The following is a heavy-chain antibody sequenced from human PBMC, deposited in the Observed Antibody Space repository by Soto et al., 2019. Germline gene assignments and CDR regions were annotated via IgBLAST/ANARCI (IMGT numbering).Heavy chain of an antibody. CDR2: ISAYNGNR. Sequence: VQLVQSGAEVKKPGASVKVSCKASGYTFTSYGISWVRQAPGQGLEWLVGISAYNGNRNYAQKIQGRATTTDDASTSTDYMELSRLRYDDTAVYYCARDGTPFVGYPYYMDVWGKGTTVTVSS. CDR1: GYTFTSYG. D-gene: IGHD3-3*02. V-gene: IGHV1-18*01. CDR3: ARDGTPFVGYPYYMDV. J-gene: IGHJ6*03.